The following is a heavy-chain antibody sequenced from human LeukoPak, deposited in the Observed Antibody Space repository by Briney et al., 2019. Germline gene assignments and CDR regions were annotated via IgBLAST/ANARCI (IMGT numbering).Heavy chain of an antibody. Sequence: SETLSLTCTVSGGSISSYYWSWIRQPAGKGLEWIGRIYTSGSTTYNPSLKSPVTMSVDTSKKQFYLKLISVAAADTAVYYCARLEAIAAAGFDYWGQGTLVTVSS. CDR3: ARLEAIAAAGFDY. D-gene: IGHD6-13*01. J-gene: IGHJ4*02. V-gene: IGHV4-4*07. CDR2: IYTSGST. CDR1: GGSISSYY.